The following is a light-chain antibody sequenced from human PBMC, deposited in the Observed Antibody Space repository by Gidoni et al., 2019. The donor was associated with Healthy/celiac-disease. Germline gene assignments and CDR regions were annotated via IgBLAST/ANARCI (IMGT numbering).Light chain of an antibody. CDR1: QDISNY. J-gene: IGKJ5*01. CDR2: DAS. V-gene: IGKV1-33*01. CDR3: QQYDNLPAIT. Sequence: DIQMTQSPSSLSASVGDRVNITCQASQDISNYLNWYQQKPGKAPKLLIYDASNLETGVPSRFSGSGSGTDFTFTISSLQPEDIATYYCQQYDNLPAITFGQGTRLEIK.